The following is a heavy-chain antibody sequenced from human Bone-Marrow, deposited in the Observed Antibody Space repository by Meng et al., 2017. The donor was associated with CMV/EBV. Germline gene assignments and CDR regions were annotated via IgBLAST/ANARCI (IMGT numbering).Heavy chain of an antibody. Sequence: ESLKISCTVSGGSIRSYYWNWIRQSPGKGLEWIGYIYYSGSTNYSPSLKSRVTISVDTSKNQFSLKLSSVTAADTAVYYCARYRIAAAGHYYDLDVWGQGTTVTVSS. D-gene: IGHD6-13*01. CDR1: GGSIRSYY. V-gene: IGHV4-59*01. J-gene: IGHJ6*02. CDR3: ARYRIAAAGHYYDLDV. CDR2: IYYSGST.